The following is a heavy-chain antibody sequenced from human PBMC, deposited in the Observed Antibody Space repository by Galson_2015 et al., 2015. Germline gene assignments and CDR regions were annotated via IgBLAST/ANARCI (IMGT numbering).Heavy chain of an antibody. D-gene: IGHD2-21*01. V-gene: IGHV3-48*03. CDR2: ISNSGRTM. Sequence: SLRLSCAASGFTFSSYEMNWARQAPGKGLEWVSYISNSGRTMYYADSVKGRFTISRDNAEKSLDLQMNSLRAEDTAVYYCAVNAITYFFDSWGQGTLVTVSS. J-gene: IGHJ4*02. CDR3: AVNAITYFFDS. CDR1: GFTFSSYE.